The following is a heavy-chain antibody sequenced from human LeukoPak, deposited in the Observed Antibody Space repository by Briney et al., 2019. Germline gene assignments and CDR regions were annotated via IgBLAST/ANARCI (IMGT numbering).Heavy chain of an antibody. CDR2: INHSGKS. CDR3: GSLHQVRGLTVFDL. J-gene: IGHJ4*02. CDR1: GGSFKDYF. Sequence: SETLSLTCALYGGSFKDYFWNWIRQPPGKGLEWIGEINHSGKSKYNPSLRSRVTLSVDTSKNQFSLNLRSVTAADTAIYYCGSLHQVRGLTVFDLWGQGALVTVSS. V-gene: IGHV4-34*01. D-gene: IGHD3-10*01.